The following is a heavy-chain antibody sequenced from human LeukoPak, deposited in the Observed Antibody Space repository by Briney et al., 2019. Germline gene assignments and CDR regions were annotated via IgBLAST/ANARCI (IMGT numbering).Heavy chain of an antibody. Sequence: ASVKVSCKVSGYALTELSMHWVRQAPGKGLEWMGGFDPEDGETIYAQKFQGRVTMTEDTSTDTAYMELSSLRSEDTAVYYCATSPIVPKQNWFDPWGQGTLVTVSS. CDR1: GYALTELS. D-gene: IGHD2-2*01. CDR2: FDPEDGET. J-gene: IGHJ5*02. CDR3: ATSPIVPKQNWFDP. V-gene: IGHV1-24*01.